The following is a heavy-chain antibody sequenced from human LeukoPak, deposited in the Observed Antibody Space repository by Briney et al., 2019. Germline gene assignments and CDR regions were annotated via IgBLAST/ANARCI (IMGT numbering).Heavy chain of an antibody. J-gene: IGHJ5*02. CDR1: GGSISSSNW. CDR3: ASSQAVALFDP. Sequence: SGTLSLTCAVSGGSISSSNWWSWVRQPPGKGLEWIGEIYHSGSTNYNPSLKSRVTISVDKPKNQFSLKLSSVTAADTAVYYCASSQAVALFDPWGQGTLVTVSS. CDR2: IYHSGST. V-gene: IGHV4-4*02. D-gene: IGHD6-19*01.